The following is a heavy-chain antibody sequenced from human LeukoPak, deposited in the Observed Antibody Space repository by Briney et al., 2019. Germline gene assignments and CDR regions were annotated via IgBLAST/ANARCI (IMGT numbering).Heavy chain of an antibody. CDR3: ARDHNWGPDY. CDR2: INPNSGGT. J-gene: IGHJ4*02. V-gene: IGHV1-2*02. Sequence: ASVKVSCKASGYTFTGYYMHWVRQAPGQGLEWMGWINPNSGGTNYAQKFQGRVTMTRDTSISTVYMDLSSLQSDDTAVYYCARDHNWGPDYWGQGTLVLVS. D-gene: IGHD7-27*01. CDR1: GYTFTGYY.